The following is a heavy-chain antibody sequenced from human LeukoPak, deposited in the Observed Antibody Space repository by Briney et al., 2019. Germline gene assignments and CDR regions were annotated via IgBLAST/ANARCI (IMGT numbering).Heavy chain of an antibody. CDR2: FSGSGGST. CDR1: GFSFSSYA. V-gene: IGHV3-23*01. CDR3: AKSGYNRFDY. J-gene: IGHJ4*02. Sequence: GGTLRLSCAASGFSFSSYAMSWVRQAPGKGLEWVSSFSGSGGSTYYADSVKGRFTISRDNSKNTLYLQMISLRAEDTAVYYCAKSGYNRFDYWGQGTLVTVSS. D-gene: IGHD5-24*01.